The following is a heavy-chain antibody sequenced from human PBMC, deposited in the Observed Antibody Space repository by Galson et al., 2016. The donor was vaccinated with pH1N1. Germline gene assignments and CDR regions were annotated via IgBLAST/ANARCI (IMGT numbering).Heavy chain of an antibody. V-gene: IGHV3-7*03. D-gene: IGHD3-10*01. CDR3: ARSVGSGSAY. CDR2: IKQGGSEK. Sequence: SLRLSCAASGFTFTNYWMHWVRQAPGKGLEWVANIKQGGSEKYYVDSVKGRFTISRDNAKNSLYLQMNSLRAEDTAVYYCARSVGSGSAYWGQGTLVTVSS. J-gene: IGHJ4*02. CDR1: GFTFTNYW.